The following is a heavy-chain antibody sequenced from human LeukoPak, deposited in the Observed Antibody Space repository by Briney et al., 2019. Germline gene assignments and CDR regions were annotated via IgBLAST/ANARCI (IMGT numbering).Heavy chain of an antibody. CDR3: ARSSIIAAAGPYYFDY. CDR1: GYSFTSYG. Sequence: ASVTVSFKTSGYSFTSYGISWVRQAPGQGLEWMGWISAYNGNTNYAQKLQGRVTMTTDTSTSTAYMELSSLRSEDTAVYYCARSSIIAAAGPYYFDYWGQGTLVTVSS. D-gene: IGHD6-13*01. CDR2: ISAYNGNT. J-gene: IGHJ4*02. V-gene: IGHV1-18*01.